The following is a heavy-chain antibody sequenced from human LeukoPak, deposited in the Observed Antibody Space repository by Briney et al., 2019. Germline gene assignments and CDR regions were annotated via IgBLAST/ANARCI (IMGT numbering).Heavy chain of an antibody. V-gene: IGHV4-34*01. Sequence: SESLSLTCAVYGGSFSGYYWSWIRQPPGKGLEWIGEINHSGSTNYNPSLKSRVTTSVDTSRNQFSLKLSSVTAADTAVYYCARVEVRWYIYYGMDVWGQGTTVTVSS. CDR3: ARVEVRWYIYYGMDV. CDR1: GGSFSGYY. CDR2: INHSGST. J-gene: IGHJ6*02. D-gene: IGHD4-23*01.